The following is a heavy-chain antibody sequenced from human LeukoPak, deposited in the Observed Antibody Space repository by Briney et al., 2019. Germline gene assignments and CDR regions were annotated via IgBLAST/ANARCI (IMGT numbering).Heavy chain of an antibody. D-gene: IGHD1-26*01. CDR3: AKDRVALVGPIGNAFDI. CDR1: GFTFSSYA. V-gene: IGHV3-23*01. CDR2: ISGSGGST. Sequence: GGSLRLSCAASGFTFSSYAMSWVRQAPGEGLEWVSAISGSGGSTYYADSVKGRFTISRDNSKNTLYLQMNSLRAEDTAVYYCAKDRVALVGPIGNAFDIWGQGTMVTVSS. J-gene: IGHJ3*02.